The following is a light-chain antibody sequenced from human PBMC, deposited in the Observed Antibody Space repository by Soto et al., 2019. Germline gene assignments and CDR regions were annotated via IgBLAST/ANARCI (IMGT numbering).Light chain of an antibody. Sequence: QSALTQPASVSGSPGPSITLSCTGTSGDVGGYNYVSWYQQYPGKAPQLMIYDVSNRPSGVSNRFSGSKSGNTASLTISGLQAEDEADYYCSSYASSNAWVFGGGTKLTVL. CDR1: SGDVGGYNY. CDR3: SSYASSNAWV. J-gene: IGLJ3*02. V-gene: IGLV2-14*03. CDR2: DVS.